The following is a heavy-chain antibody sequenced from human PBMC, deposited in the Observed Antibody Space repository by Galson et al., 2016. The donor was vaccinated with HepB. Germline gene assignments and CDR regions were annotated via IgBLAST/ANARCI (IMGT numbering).Heavy chain of an antibody. J-gene: IGHJ4*02. CDR2: LHTSGST. Sequence: TLSLTCSVSSGSITSGSYYWSWIRQPAGKGLEWIGRLHTSGSTKYNPSLKSRVTILVDTSKNQFFLTLRSVTAADTAVYYCARDWWGALDYWGQGTLVTVSS. CDR1: SGSITSGSYY. CDR3: ARDWWGALDY. V-gene: IGHV4-61*02. D-gene: IGHD2-15*01.